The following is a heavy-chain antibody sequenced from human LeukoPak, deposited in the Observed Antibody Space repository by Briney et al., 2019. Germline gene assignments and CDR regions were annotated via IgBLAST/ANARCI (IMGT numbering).Heavy chain of an antibody. V-gene: IGHV4-59*08. Sequence: RSSETLSHTCSVSGGSISNNYWSWIRQSPEKGLEWIGYIHSSGSTDYNPSFKSRVVVSVDTSKNQFSLKLYSVTAADTAVYYCARHGLKLVGASTIYFDNWGQGTLVTVSS. CDR3: ARHGLKLVGASTIYFDN. CDR1: GGSISNNY. CDR2: IHSSGST. D-gene: IGHD1-26*01. J-gene: IGHJ4*02.